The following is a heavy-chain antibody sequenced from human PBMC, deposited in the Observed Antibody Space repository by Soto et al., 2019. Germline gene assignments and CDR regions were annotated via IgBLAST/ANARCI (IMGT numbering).Heavy chain of an antibody. CDR3: ARLLGSSSLYFYGLDV. J-gene: IGHJ6*02. Sequence: PGESLKISCKGSAYIFTRNWIAWVRQMPGKGLEWMGSIYPGDSDTRYSPSFQGQVTMSADRSISTAYLQWCSLKASDTAIYYCARLLGSSSLYFYGLDVWGQGTTVTVSS. V-gene: IGHV5-51*01. D-gene: IGHD6-6*01. CDR1: AYIFTRNW. CDR2: IYPGDSDT.